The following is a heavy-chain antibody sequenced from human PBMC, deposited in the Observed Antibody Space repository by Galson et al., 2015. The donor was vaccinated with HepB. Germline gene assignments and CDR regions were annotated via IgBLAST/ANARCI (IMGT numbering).Heavy chain of an antibody. CDR1: GGSISSSSYY. D-gene: IGHD3-22*01. V-gene: IGHV4-39*01. CDR2: IYYSGST. Sequence: SETLSLTCTVSGGSISSSSYYWGWIRQPPGKGLEWIGSIYYSGSTYYNPSLKSRVTISVDTSKNQFSLKLSSVTAADTAVYYCARLSVVVVNDAFDIWGQGTMVTVSS. CDR3: ARLSVVVVNDAFDI. J-gene: IGHJ3*02.